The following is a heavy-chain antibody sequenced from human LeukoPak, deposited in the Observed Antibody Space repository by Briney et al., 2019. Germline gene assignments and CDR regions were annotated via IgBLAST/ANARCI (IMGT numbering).Heavy chain of an antibody. CDR3: ARDKYGSVDY. Sequence: GRSLRLPCAASGFTFSSHGLHWVRQAPCNGLEWVAVISYDGSNKYYADSVRGRFTISRDNSKNTLYLQINSLRAEDTAVYYCARDKYGSVDYWGQGTLVTVSS. V-gene: IGHV3-30*03. J-gene: IGHJ4*02. D-gene: IGHD3-10*01. CDR2: ISYDGSNK. CDR1: GFTFSSHG.